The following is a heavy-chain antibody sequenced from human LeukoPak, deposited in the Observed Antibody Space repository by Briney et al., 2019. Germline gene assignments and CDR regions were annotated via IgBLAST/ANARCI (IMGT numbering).Heavy chain of an antibody. V-gene: IGHV3-48*02. J-gene: IGHJ4*02. Sequence: GGSLRLSCAASGFTFSSYSMNWVRQAPGKGLEWVSYISSSSSTIYYADSVKGRFTISRDNAKNSLYLQMNSLRDEDTAVYYCARDETGYSGYDTFDYWGQGTLVTVSS. CDR3: ARDETGYSGYDTFDY. CDR1: GFTFSSYS. CDR2: ISSSSSTI. D-gene: IGHD5-12*01.